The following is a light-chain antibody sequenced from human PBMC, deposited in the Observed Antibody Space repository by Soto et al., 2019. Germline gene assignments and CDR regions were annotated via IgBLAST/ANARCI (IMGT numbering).Light chain of an antibody. CDR3: QHYNSYSEA. Sequence: DGQMTQSPSTLAGSVGDRVTITCRASQTISSWLAWYQQKPGKAPKLLIYKASTLKSGLPSRFSGSGSGTEFTITISSLQPDDFATYYCQHYNSYSEAFGQGTKV. V-gene: IGKV1-5*03. CDR2: KAS. J-gene: IGKJ1*01. CDR1: QTISSW.